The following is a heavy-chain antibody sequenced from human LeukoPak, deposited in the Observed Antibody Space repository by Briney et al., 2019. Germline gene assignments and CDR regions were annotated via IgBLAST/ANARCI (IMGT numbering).Heavy chain of an antibody. Sequence: QSGGSLRLSCAASGFTFSSYWMHWVRQAPGKGLVWVSRVNSDGSTTAYADSVRGRFTISRDNAKNTQYLQMSSLRAEDTAVYYCARGDAYALNYWGQGTLVTVSS. CDR1: GFTFSSYW. CDR2: VNSDGSTT. V-gene: IGHV3-74*01. D-gene: IGHD2-2*01. J-gene: IGHJ4*02. CDR3: ARGDAYALNY.